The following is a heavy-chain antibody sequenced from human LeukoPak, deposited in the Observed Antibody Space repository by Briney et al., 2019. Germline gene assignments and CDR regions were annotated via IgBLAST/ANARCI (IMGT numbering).Heavy chain of an antibody. V-gene: IGHV1-69*13. J-gene: IGHJ4*02. Sequence: SVKVSCKASGGTFSSYAISWVRQAPGQGLEWMGGIIPIFGTANYAQKFQGRVTITADESTSTAYMELSSLRFEDTAVYYCARGRPGSGGSCFDYWGQGTLVTVSS. CDR1: GGTFSSYA. CDR2: IIPIFGTA. CDR3: ARGRPGSGGSCFDY. D-gene: IGHD2-15*01.